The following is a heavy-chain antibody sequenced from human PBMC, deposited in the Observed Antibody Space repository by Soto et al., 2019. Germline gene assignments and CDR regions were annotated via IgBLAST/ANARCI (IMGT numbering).Heavy chain of an antibody. Sequence: EVQLVECGGGLVQPGGSLRLSCAASGFTVSSNYMSWVRQAPGKGLEWVSIVYSDGSTYYADSVKGRFTISRDNSKNTLYLQMNSLRVEDTAMYYCARDPDYYYDHWGQGTLVTVSS. J-gene: IGHJ4*02. D-gene: IGHD3-22*01. CDR3: ARDPDYYYDH. CDR1: GFTVSSNY. V-gene: IGHV3-66*01. CDR2: VYSDGST.